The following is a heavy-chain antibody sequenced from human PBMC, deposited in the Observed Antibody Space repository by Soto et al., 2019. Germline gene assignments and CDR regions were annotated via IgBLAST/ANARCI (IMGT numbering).Heavy chain of an antibody. CDR1: GGSFSGYY. D-gene: IGHD2-2*01. CDR2: INHSGST. V-gene: IGHV4-34*01. CDR3: ARGRGSCSSTSCLWPLYWFDP. Sequence: QVQLQQWGAGLLKPSETLSLTCAVYGGSFSGYYWSWIRQPPGKGLEWIGEINHSGSTNYNPSLKSRVTISVDTSKNQFSLKLSSVTAADTAVYYCARGRGSCSSTSCLWPLYWFDPWGQGTLVTVSS. J-gene: IGHJ5*02.